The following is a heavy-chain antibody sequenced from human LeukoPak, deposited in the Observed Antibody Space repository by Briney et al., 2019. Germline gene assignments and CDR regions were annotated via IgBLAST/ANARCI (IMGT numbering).Heavy chain of an antibody. V-gene: IGHV1-18*01. CDR2: ISAYNGNT. J-gene: IGHJ5*02. D-gene: IGHD3-16*01. CDR3: AKDRRFGTDGTDWFDP. Sequence: AASVKVSCKASGYTFTSYGISWVRQAPGQGLEWMGWISAYNGNTNYAQKLQGRVTMTTDTSTSTAYMELRSLRSDDTAVYYCAKDRRFGTDGTDWFDPWGQGTLVTVSS. CDR1: GYTFTSYG.